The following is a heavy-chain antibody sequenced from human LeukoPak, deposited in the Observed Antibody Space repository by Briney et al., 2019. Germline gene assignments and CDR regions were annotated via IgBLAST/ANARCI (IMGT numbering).Heavy chain of an antibody. D-gene: IGHD3-22*01. CDR1: GFTFSDHY. CDR3: ARLQDVPYYDSSGYYFPDY. J-gene: IGHJ4*02. Sequence: PGGSLRLSCAASGFTFSDHYMSWIRQAPGKGLEWVSYINNTRSNTNSADSVKGRFTISRDNAKNSLYLQMDSLRVEDTAVYYCARLQDVPYYDSSGYYFPDYWGQGTLVTVSS. V-gene: IGHV3-11*06. CDR2: INNTRSNT.